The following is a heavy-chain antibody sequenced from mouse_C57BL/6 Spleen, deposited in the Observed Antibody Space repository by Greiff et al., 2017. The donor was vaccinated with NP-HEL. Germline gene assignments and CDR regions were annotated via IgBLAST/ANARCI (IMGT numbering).Heavy chain of an antibody. D-gene: IGHD1-1*01. V-gene: IGHV2-6-1*01. CDR2: ICSDGST. J-gene: IGHJ1*03. CDR3: ARHGDYYGSSRGYFDV. Sequence: VKLMESGPGLVAPSQSLSITCTVSGFSLTSYGVHWVRQPPGKGLEWLVVICSDGSTTYNSALKSRLSISKDNSKSQVYLKMNSLQTDDTAMYYCARHGDYYGSSRGYFDVWGTGTTVTVSS. CDR1: GFSLTSYG.